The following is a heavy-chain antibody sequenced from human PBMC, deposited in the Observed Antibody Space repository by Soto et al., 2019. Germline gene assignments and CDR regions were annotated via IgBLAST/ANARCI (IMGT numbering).Heavy chain of an antibody. Sequence: PEGSLRLSCAASGFSFSSYAMYWVRQAPGKGLEWVAVISYDGSNKYYADSVKGRFTISRDNSKNTLYLQMNSLRAEDTAVYYCARGAPVDYWGQGTLVTVSS. CDR2: ISYDGSNK. V-gene: IGHV3-30-3*01. J-gene: IGHJ4*02. CDR3: ARGAPVDY. CDR1: GFSFSSYA.